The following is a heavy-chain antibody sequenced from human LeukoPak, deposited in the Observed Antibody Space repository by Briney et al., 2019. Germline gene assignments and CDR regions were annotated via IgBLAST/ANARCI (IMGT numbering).Heavy chain of an antibody. CDR1: GFTFSSYA. Sequence: GGSLRLSCAASGFTFSSYAMSWVRQAPGKGLKWVSAISGSGGSTYYADSVKGRFTISRDNSKNTLYLQMNSLRAEDTAVYYCAKDRSWGIYYDSSGYYGDYWGQGTLVTVSS. CDR2: ISGSGGST. CDR3: AKDRSWGIYYDSSGYYGDY. D-gene: IGHD3-22*01. J-gene: IGHJ4*02. V-gene: IGHV3-23*01.